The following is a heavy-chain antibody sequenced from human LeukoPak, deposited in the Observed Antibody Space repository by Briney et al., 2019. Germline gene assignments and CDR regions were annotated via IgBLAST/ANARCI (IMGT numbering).Heavy chain of an antibody. D-gene: IGHD5-18*01. CDR1: GASVISTNW. CDR2: IYHHGST. CDR3: ARVNTAMVRLVDY. J-gene: IGHJ4*02. V-gene: IGHV4-4*02. Sequence: SETLSLTCAVSGASVISTNWWTWVRQPPGKRLEWIGEIYHHGSTNYNPSLRSRVTISIDTSNNQFSLNLNSVTAADTGVYYCARVNTAMVRLVDYWGQGTLVTVSS.